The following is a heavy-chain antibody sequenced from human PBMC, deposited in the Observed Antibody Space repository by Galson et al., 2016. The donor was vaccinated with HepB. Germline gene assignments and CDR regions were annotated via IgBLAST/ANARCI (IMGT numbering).Heavy chain of an antibody. CDR1: GYTFTSYY. Sequence: SVKVSCKASGYTFTSYYMHWVRQAPGQGLEWMGVINPSVGSTTYAPKFEGRVTMTRDTSTSTVYMELSSLRSDDTAVYYCASSSVLLWFGEDQDAFDVWAKGQWSPSLQ. J-gene: IGHJ3*01. D-gene: IGHD3-10*01. CDR2: INPSVGST. V-gene: IGHV1-46*01. CDR3: ASSSVLLWFGEDQDAFDV.